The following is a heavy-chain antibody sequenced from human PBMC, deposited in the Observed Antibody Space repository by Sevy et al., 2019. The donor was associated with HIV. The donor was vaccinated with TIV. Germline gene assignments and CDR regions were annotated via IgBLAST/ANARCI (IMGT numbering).Heavy chain of an antibody. Sequence: GESLKISCKGSGYTFSKYWIAWVRQMPGKGLEWMGIIYPRDSDARDSPSFQGHVTISVDKSINTAYLQWSRLEASDTAPYYCARQGAFTVFGVVEDAFDIWGQGTMVTVSS. CDR2: IYPRDSDA. J-gene: IGHJ3*02. V-gene: IGHV5-51*01. D-gene: IGHD1-26*01. CDR3: ARQGAFTVFGVVEDAFDI. CDR1: GYTFSKYW.